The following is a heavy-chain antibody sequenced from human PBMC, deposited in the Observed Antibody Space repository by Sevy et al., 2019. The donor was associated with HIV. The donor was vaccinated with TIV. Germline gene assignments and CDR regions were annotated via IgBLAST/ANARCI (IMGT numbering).Heavy chain of an antibody. V-gene: IGHV3-53*01. J-gene: IGHJ4*02. CDR2: IYSGGAT. D-gene: IGHD6-13*01. CDR3: ARGGLDSNWFRSFDY. Sequence: GGSLRLSCAVSGLTVSSNYMSWVRQAPGKGLEWVSLIYSGGATYYADSVNGRFTISGDDSTNTLYLQMESLRAEDTAVYYCARGGLDSNWFRSFDYWGRGTLVTVSS. CDR1: GLTVSSNY.